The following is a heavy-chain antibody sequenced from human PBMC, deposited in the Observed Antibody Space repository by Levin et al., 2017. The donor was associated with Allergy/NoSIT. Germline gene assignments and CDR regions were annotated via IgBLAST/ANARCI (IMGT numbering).Heavy chain of an antibody. CDR2: ISSSSSYI. Sequence: GGSLRLSCAASGFTFSSYSMNWVRQAPGKGLEWVSSISSSSSYIYYADSVKGRFTISRDNAKNSLYLQMNSLRAEDTAVYYCARDRRVPRDSGDDLGNAFDSWGQGTMVTVAS. V-gene: IGHV3-21*01. D-gene: IGHD5-12*01. CDR1: GFTFSSYS. CDR3: ARDRRVPRDSGDDLGNAFDS. J-gene: IGHJ3*02.